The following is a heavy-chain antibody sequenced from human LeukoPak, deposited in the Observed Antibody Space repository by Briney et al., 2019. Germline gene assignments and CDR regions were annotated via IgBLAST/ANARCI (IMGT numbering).Heavy chain of an antibody. D-gene: IGHD3-10*01. Sequence: GGSLRLSCAASGFTFSSYAMSWVRQAPGKGLEWVSAIGGSGGTTYYADSVKGRFTISRDDSKNTLYLQMNSLRAEDTAIYYCATRITMVRGVTGPIFDYWGQGALVTVSS. J-gene: IGHJ4*02. CDR1: GFTFSSYA. CDR2: IGGSGGTT. V-gene: IGHV3-23*01. CDR3: ATRITMVRGVTGPIFDY.